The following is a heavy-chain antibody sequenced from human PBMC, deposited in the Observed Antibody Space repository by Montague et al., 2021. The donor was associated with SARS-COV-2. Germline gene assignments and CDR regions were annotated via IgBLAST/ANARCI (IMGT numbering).Heavy chain of an antibody. CDR3: ARRLTGLEPPFDP. V-gene: IGHV4-39*01. J-gene: IGHJ5*02. Sequence: SETLSLTCAVSGDSIRNDTYYWAWIRQPPGRGLEWIGNIYYSGSTMSNPSLRSLVTMYADTSKNPLSLPLVTATAADTAVYSCARRLTGLEPPFDPWGQGTLVIVSS. CDR1: GDSIRNDTYY. CDR2: IYYSGST. D-gene: IGHD1-1*01.